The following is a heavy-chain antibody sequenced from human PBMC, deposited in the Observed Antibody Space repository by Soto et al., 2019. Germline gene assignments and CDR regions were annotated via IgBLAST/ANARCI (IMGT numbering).Heavy chain of an antibody. Sequence: ASVKVSCKASGYTFTGYYMHWVRQAPGQGLEWMGWINPKSGGTDYAQKFQGRVTMTRDTSSGSAYMELSSLRSDDTAVYYCAKANSGDDDEFDYWGQGTQVTVSS. D-gene: IGHD5-12*01. V-gene: IGHV1-2*02. CDR3: AKANSGDDDEFDY. CDR2: INPKSGGT. CDR1: GYTFTGYY. J-gene: IGHJ4*02.